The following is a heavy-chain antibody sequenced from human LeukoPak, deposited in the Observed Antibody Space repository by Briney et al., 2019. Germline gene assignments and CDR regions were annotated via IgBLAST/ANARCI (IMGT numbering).Heavy chain of an antibody. CDR2: ISWNSGSI. CDR3: AKSSVGQLENYYYGMDV. D-gene: IGHD6-13*01. J-gene: IGHJ6*02. CDR1: GFTFYDYA. V-gene: IGHV3-9*01. Sequence: GGSLRLSCAGSGFTFYDYAMQWGRHAPGKGLEGVAGISWNSGSIDYEDSVKGRFTISRDNAKNSLYLQMNSLRAEDTALYYCAKSSVGQLENYYYGMDVWGQGTTVTVSS.